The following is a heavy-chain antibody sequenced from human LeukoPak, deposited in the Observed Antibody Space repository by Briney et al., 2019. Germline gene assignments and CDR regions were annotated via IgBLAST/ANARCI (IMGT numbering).Heavy chain of an antibody. J-gene: IGHJ4*02. Sequence: GGSLRLSCAASGFTFSTYAMSWVRQAPGKGLEWVSGISGSGVSTYYADSVKGRFTISRDNSKNTLYLQMNSLRAEDTAVYYCAKEVAALGTFDYWGQGTLVTVSS. CDR1: GFTFSTYA. CDR3: AKEVAALGTFDY. V-gene: IGHV3-23*01. D-gene: IGHD6-6*01. CDR2: ISGSGVST.